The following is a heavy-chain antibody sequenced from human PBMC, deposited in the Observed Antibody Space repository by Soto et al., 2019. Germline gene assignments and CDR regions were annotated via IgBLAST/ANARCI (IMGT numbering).Heavy chain of an antibody. Sequence: SETLSLTCTVSGCSISSSSYYWGWIRQPPGKGLEWIGSIYYSGSTYYNPSLKSRVTISVDTSKNQFSLKLSSVTAADTAVYYCARQNGPYFDYWGQGTLVTVSS. CDR1: GCSISSSSYY. J-gene: IGHJ4*02. CDR2: IYYSGST. V-gene: IGHV4-39*01. CDR3: ARQNGPYFDY. D-gene: IGHD2-8*01.